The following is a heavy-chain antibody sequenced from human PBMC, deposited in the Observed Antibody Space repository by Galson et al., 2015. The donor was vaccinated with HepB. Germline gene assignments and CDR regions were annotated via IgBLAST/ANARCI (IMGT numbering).Heavy chain of an antibody. CDR1: GYTFTSYG. CDR3: ARDYCSSTSCYSSADY. D-gene: IGHD2-2*01. CDR2: ISAYNGNT. V-gene: IGHV1-18*01. Sequence: SVKVSCKASGYTFTSYGISWVRQAPGQGLEWMGWISAYNGNTNYAQKLQGRVTMTTDTSTSTAYMELRSLRSDDTAVYYCARDYCSSTSCYSSADYWGQGTLVTVSS. J-gene: IGHJ4*02.